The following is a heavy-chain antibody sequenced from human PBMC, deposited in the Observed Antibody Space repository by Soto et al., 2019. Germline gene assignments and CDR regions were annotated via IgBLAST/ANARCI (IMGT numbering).Heavy chain of an antibody. CDR3: ATRSRGYSGYVKY. V-gene: IGHV3-48*01. Sequence: EVQLVESGGGLVQPGGSLRLSCAASGFTFSSYSMSWVRQTPGKGLEWVSHISGGSSLIYYADSVKGRFPISRDNAENSLYLQMNSLGAEDTAVYYCATRSRGYSGYVKYWGQGTVFTVSS. D-gene: IGHD5-12*01. CDR1: GFTFSSYS. CDR2: ISGGSSLI. J-gene: IGHJ4*02.